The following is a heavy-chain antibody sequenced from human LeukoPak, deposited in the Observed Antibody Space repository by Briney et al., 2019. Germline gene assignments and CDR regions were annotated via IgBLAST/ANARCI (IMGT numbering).Heavy chain of an antibody. V-gene: IGHV3-49*04. Sequence: GGSLRLSCTTSGFNFGDYVMRCVRQAPGKGLEGVGFIRSKRYGVTIEYAASVEGRFTISRDESKSIAYVQMNSLKTADTPVYYCSAYYWDYFGYWGQGTQVTVSS. D-gene: IGHD3-3*01. CDR2: IRSKRYGVTI. J-gene: IGHJ4*02. CDR1: GFNFGDYV. CDR3: SAYYWDYFGY.